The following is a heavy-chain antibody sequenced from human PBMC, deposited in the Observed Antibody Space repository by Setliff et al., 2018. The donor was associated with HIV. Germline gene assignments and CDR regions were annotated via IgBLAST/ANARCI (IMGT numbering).Heavy chain of an antibody. V-gene: IGHV1-2*02. CDR2: IYPNSGGT. J-gene: IGHJ3*02. Sequence: ASVKVSCKASGYTFTDYYMHWVRQAPGQGLEWMGWIYPNSGGTNYAQKYQGRVTMTRDTSIRTVHMELSRLRSEDTAVYYCASAGAWQRNALDIWGQGSMVTVSS. CDR1: GYTFTDYY. CDR3: ASAGAWQRNALDI. D-gene: IGHD5-12*01.